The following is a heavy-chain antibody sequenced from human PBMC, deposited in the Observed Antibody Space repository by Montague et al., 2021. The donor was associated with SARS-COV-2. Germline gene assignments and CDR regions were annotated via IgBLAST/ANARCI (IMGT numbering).Heavy chain of an antibody. J-gene: IGHJ4*02. Sequence: SETLSLTCAVSGGFISSGNWWSLGRQPPGKGLEWIGEISHSGAASYNPSLMRRLTRSMVKSKNEYSLKLTAATAADTAVYYCARGFVAAVPDRFDSWGQGVLVTVSS. CDR3: ARGFVAAVPDRFDS. CDR2: ISHSGAA. D-gene: IGHD6-25*01. CDR1: GGFISSGNW. V-gene: IGHV4/OR15-8*02.